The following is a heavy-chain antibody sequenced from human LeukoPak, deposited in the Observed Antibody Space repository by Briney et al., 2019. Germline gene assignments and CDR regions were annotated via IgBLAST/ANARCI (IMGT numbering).Heavy chain of an antibody. CDR2: ISGRDTGT. V-gene: IGHV3-23*01. CDR3: AKSLPYWYFDL. Sequence: GGSLRLSCAASGITFSNHDMSWVRQAPGKGLAWVSSISGRDTGTTYADSVKGRFTISGDNSKNTLYLQMNSLRAEDTAVYYCAKSLPYWYFDLWGRGTLVTVSS. J-gene: IGHJ2*01. CDR1: GITFSNHD.